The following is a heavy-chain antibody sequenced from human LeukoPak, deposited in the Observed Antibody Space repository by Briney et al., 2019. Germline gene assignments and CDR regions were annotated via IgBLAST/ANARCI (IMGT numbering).Heavy chain of an antibody. J-gene: IGHJ4*02. D-gene: IGHD6-13*01. CDR3: ARTAADDPPDY. V-gene: IGHV4-30-2*01. CDR2: IYHSGST. CDR1: GGSISSGGYS. Sequence: SETLSLTCAVSGGSISSGGYSWSWIRQPPGKGLEWIGYIYHSGSTYYHPSLKSRVTISVDRFKNQFSLKLSSVTAADTAVYYCARTAADDPPDYWGQGTLVTVSS.